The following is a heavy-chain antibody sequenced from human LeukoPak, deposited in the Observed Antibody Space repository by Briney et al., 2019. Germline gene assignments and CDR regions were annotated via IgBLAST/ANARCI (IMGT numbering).Heavy chain of an antibody. D-gene: IGHD3-10*01. V-gene: IGHV3-23*01. J-gene: IGHJ4*02. CDR1: GFTFSSYG. Sequence: PGGSLRLSCAASGFTFSSYGMSWVRHAPGKGLEWVSAISGSGGSTYYADSVKGRFTISRDNSKNTLYLQMNSLRAEDTAVYYCAKFTMVRGLIDYWGQGTLVTVSS. CDR2: ISGSGGST. CDR3: AKFTMVRGLIDY.